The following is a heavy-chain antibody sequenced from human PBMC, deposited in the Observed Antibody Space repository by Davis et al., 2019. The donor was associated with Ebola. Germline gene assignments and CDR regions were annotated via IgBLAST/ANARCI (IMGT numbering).Heavy chain of an antibody. V-gene: IGHV1-69*04. Sequence: SVKVSCKASGGTFSSYAISWVRQAPGQGLEWMGRIIPILGIANYAQKFQGRVTITADKSTSTADMEVSRLTSDDTAVYYCATASYDWLGNRYYGMDVWGQGTTVTVSS. D-gene: IGHD3-16*01. CDR3: ATASYDWLGNRYYGMDV. CDR1: GGTFSSYA. J-gene: IGHJ6*02. CDR2: IIPILGIA.